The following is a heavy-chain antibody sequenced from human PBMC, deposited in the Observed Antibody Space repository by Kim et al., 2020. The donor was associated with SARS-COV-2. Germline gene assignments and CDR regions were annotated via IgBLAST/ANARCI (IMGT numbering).Heavy chain of an antibody. V-gene: IGHV3-53*04. CDR2: IYSGGST. J-gene: IGHJ6*03. Sequence: GGSLRLSCAASGFTVSSNYMSWVRQAPGKGLEWVSVIYSGGSTYSADSVKGRFTISRHDSKNTLYLQMNSLRAEDTAVYYCASGTGWTYYYYMDVWGKGTTVTVSS. D-gene: IGHD1-1*01. CDR1: GFTVSSNY. CDR3: ASGTGWTYYYYMDV.